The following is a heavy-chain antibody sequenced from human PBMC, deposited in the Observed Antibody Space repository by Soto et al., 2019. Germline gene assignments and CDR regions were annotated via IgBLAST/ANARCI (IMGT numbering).Heavy chain of an antibody. CDR2: INPSGGST. D-gene: IGHD6-6*01. CDR3: ARDHHGGYSSSSLPYYYYGMDV. V-gene: IGHV1-46*01. CDR1: GYTFTGYY. J-gene: IGHJ6*02. Sequence: ASVKVSCKASGYTFTGYYMHWVRQAPGQGPEWMGIINPSGGSTSYAQKFQGRVTMTRDTSTSTVYMELSSPRSEDTAVYYCARDHHGGYSSSSLPYYYYGMDVWGQGTTVTVSS.